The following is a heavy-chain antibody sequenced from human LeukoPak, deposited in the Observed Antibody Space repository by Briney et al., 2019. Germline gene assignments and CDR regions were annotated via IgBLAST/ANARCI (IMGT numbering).Heavy chain of an antibody. D-gene: IGHD6-13*01. J-gene: IGHJ4*02. CDR1: GFTFSRYW. Sequence: GGSLRLSCAASGFTFSRYWMGWVRQVPGKGLEWVANINEDGSEKHYLDSVKGRFTISRDNAKNSLFLQMNIVRAEDAAVYYCARDKEQQVPYTPTNWGPGAVVTIST. CDR3: ARDKEQQVPYTPTN. V-gene: IGHV3-7*01. CDR2: INEDGSEK.